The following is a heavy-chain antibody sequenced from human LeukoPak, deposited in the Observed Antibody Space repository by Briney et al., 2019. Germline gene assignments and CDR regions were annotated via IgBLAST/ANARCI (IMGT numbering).Heavy chain of an antibody. CDR1: GGSINTNNYY. CDR3: ARGSPEASGSYYDFDY. Sequence: ASETLSLTCTVSGGSINTNNYYWGWIRQPPGKGLEWIGSIYHSGSTYYNPSLKSRVTISVDTSKNQFSLKLSSVTAADTAVYYCARGSPEASGSYYDFDYWGQGTLVTVSS. D-gene: IGHD1-26*01. CDR2: IYHSGST. V-gene: IGHV4-39*07. J-gene: IGHJ4*02.